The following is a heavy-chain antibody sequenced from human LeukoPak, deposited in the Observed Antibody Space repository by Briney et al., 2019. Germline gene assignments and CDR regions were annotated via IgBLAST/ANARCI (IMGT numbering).Heavy chain of an antibody. CDR1: GYTFTSYY. V-gene: IGHV1-46*01. Sequence: ASVKVSCKASGYTFTSYYMHWVRQAPGQRLEWMGIINPSGGSTSYPQKFQGRVTMTRDTSTSTVYMELSSLRSEDTAVYYCARFKRVGSSGWPLDYWGQGTLVTVSS. CDR3: ARFKRVGSSGWPLDY. CDR2: INPSGGST. J-gene: IGHJ4*02. D-gene: IGHD6-19*01.